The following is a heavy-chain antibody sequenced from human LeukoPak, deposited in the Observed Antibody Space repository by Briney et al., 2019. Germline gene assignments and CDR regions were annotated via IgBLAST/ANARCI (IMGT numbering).Heavy chain of an antibody. D-gene: IGHD3-16*01. V-gene: IGHV1-2*02. CDR3: ARDVSAGGTNWFDP. Sequence: ASVKVSCKASGYTFTGYYIHWVRQAPGQGLEWMGWINPNSGGPNYAQKFQGRVTMTRDTSISTTYMEMSRLRSDDTAVYYCARDVSAGGTNWFDPWGQGTLVTVSS. J-gene: IGHJ5*02. CDR2: INPNSGGP. CDR1: GYTFTGYY.